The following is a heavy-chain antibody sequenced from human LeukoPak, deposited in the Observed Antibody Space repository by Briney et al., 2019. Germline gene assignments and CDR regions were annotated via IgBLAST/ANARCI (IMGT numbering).Heavy chain of an antibody. Sequence: ASVRVSCKASGYSFTNYYMHWVRQAPGQGLEWMGMINPSGGSTTYAQKFQGRVTMTRDMSTSTVYMELSSLTSEDTAVYYCARTRGYYFDYWGQGTLVAVSS. CDR1: GYSFTNYY. CDR2: INPSGGST. CDR3: ARTRGYYFDY. J-gene: IGHJ4*02. V-gene: IGHV1-46*01.